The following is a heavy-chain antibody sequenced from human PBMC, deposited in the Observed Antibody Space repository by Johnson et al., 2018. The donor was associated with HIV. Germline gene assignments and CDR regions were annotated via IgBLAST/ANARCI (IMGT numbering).Heavy chain of an antibody. CDR2: ISYDGSNK. CDR3: ARDRGAYGGGDCYGAFDI. Sequence: VQLVESWGGVVQPGRSLRLSCAASGFTFDDYAMHWVRQAPGKGLEWVAVISYDGSNKYYADSVKGRFTISRDNSKNTLYLQMNSLRAEDTAVYYCARDRGAYGGGDCYGAFDIWGQGTMVTVSS. D-gene: IGHD2-21*02. CDR1: GFTFDDYA. J-gene: IGHJ3*02. V-gene: IGHV3-30-3*01.